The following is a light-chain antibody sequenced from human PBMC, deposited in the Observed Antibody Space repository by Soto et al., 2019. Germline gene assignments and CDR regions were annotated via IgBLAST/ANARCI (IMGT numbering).Light chain of an antibody. Sequence: QSVLTQPPSVSGAPGQRVTISCTGSSSNIGAGYDVHWSQKLPGTAPKLLISGNTNRPSGVPHRFSGSKSGTSASLAITGLQAEDEADYYCQSYDNTLGVVFGGGTKVTVL. J-gene: IGLJ2*01. V-gene: IGLV1-40*01. CDR3: QSYDNTLGVV. CDR2: GNT. CDR1: SSNIGAGYD.